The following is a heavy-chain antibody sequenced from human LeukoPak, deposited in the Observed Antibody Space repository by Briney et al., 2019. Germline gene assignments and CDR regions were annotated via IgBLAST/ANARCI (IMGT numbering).Heavy chain of an antibody. V-gene: IGHV4-39*01. CDR1: GDSISSSSYY. Sequence: SETLSLTCTVSGDSISSSSYYWGWIGQPPGKGLEWIGSIHYSGSTFYNPSLKSRVTISVDTSKNQFSLKLSAVAAADTAVYYCASVRRGFGESSKYYSYYYMDVWGIGTTVTISS. CDR3: ASVRRGFGESSKYYSYYYMDV. J-gene: IGHJ6*03. D-gene: IGHD3-10*01. CDR2: IHYSGST.